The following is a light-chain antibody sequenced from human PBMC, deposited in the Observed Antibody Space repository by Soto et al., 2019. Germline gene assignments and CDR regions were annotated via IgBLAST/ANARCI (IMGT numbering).Light chain of an antibody. J-gene: IGLJ1*01. V-gene: IGLV1-40*01. CDR1: SANIGAAYN. CDR2: GNN. CDR3: QSYDSTLSARYV. Sequence: QSVLTQPPSVSGAPGQRVTISCTGSSANIGAAYNVDWYQQLPGTAPKLLIYGNNNRPSGVPARFSASTSGTSASLAITGLQAEDEGDYYCQSYDSTLSARYVFGTGTKATVL.